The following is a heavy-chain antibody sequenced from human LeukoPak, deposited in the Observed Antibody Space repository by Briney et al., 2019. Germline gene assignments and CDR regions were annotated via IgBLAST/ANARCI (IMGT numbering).Heavy chain of an antibody. CDR1: GFTFSSYS. CDR3: ARDPGGSYVY. Sequence: GGSLRLSRAASGFTFSSYSMNWVRQAPGKGLKGVSSISSSSSYIYYADSVKGRFTISRDNAKNSLYLQMNSLRAEDTAVYYCARDPGGSYVYWGQGTLVTVSS. CDR2: ISSSSSYI. V-gene: IGHV3-21*01. J-gene: IGHJ4*02. D-gene: IGHD1-26*01.